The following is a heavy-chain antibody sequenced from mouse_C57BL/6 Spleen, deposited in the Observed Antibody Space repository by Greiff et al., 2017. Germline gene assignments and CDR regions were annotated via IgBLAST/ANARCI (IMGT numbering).Heavy chain of an antibody. Sequence: EVMLVESGGDLVKPGGSLKLSCAASGFTFSSYGMSWVRQTPDKRLEWVATISSGGSYTYYPDSVKGRFTISRDNAKNTLYLQMSSLKSEDTAKYYCARWVLRRGYFDYWGQGTTLTVSS. CDR2: ISSGGSYT. D-gene: IGHD1-1*01. V-gene: IGHV5-6*01. CDR3: ARWVLRRGYFDY. CDR1: GFTFSSYG. J-gene: IGHJ2*01.